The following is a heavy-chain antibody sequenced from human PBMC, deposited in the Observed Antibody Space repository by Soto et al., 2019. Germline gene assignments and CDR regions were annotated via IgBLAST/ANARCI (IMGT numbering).Heavy chain of an antibody. CDR2: IWYDGSNK. CDR3: ARDGLYCSGGSCYYFDY. D-gene: IGHD2-15*01. V-gene: IGHV3-33*01. CDR1: GFTFSSSG. Sequence: LRLSCPAAGFTFSSSGMHWVRQGPGKGLEWVAVIWYDGSNKYYADSVKGRFTISRDNSKNTLYLQMNSLRAEDTAVYYCARDGLYCSGGSCYYFDYWGQGNLVTVSS. J-gene: IGHJ4*02.